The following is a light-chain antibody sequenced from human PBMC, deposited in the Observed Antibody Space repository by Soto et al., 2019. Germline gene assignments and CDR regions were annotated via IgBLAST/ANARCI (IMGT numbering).Light chain of an antibody. CDR3: QQYNNWPPIT. V-gene: IGKV3-20*01. CDR1: QSVSNNY. CDR2: GAS. J-gene: IGKJ5*01. Sequence: EIVLTQSPGTLSLSPVERATLSCRASQSVSNNYLAWYQQKPGQAPRLLIYGASNRATGIPDRFSGSGSGTDFTLTISSLQSEDFAVYYCQQYNNWPPITFGQGTRLEIK.